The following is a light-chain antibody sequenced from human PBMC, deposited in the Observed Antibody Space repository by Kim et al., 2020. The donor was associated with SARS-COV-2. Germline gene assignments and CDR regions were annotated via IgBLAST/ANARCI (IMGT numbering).Light chain of an antibody. V-gene: IGKV1-6*01. Sequence: ASVGDIVTITCRESQGISNDLGWYQQKPGKAPKPLIYAASSLQSGVPSRFSGSGSGTDFTLTISSLQPEDFATYYCLQDYNYPLTFGGGTKVDIK. CDR2: AAS. CDR3: LQDYNYPLT. CDR1: QGISND. J-gene: IGKJ4*01.